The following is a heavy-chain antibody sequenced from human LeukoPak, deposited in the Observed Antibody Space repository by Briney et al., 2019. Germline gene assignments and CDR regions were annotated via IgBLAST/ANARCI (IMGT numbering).Heavy chain of an antibody. CDR3: TKDLMTGFSSGWYFAY. Sequence: GGSLRLSCEGSGFTFNGYAFSWVRQAPRKGLEWVAVTGGSDDNTHYADSVKGRFTISRDNSEKRLFLQMNSLRPDDSALYYCTKDLMTGFSSGWYFAYWGQGTLVTVSS. CDR1: GFTFNGYA. J-gene: IGHJ4*02. CDR2: TGGSDDNT. V-gene: IGHV3-23*01. D-gene: IGHD6-19*01.